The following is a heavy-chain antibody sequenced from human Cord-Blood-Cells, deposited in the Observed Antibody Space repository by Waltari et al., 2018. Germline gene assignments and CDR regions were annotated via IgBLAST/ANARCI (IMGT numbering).Heavy chain of an antibody. J-gene: IGHJ3*02. D-gene: IGHD6-19*01. CDR1: GFTFSSYA. V-gene: IGHV3-30-3*01. CDR2: ISYDGSNK. Sequence: QVQLVESGGGVVQPGRSLRLSCAASGFTFSSYAMHWVRQAPGKGLEWVAVISYDGSNKYYADSVKVRFTISRDNSKNTLYLQMNSLRAEDTAVYYCARAGWYDAFDIWGQGTMVTVSS. CDR3: ARAGWYDAFDI.